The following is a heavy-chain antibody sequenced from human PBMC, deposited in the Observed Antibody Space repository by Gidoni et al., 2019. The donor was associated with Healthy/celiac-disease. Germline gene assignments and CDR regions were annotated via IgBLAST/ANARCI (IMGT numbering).Heavy chain of an antibody. D-gene: IGHD6-19*01. Sequence: EVQLVESGGGLVQPGRSLRPPCAAAGFTFDDYAMHWVRQAPGKGLEWVSGISWHSGIIGYADSVKGRFTISRDNAKNSLYLQMNSLRAEDTALYYCAKGAEQWLVGASDYWGQGTLVTVSS. J-gene: IGHJ4*02. CDR1: GFTFDDYA. CDR3: AKGAEQWLVGASDY. V-gene: IGHV3-9*01. CDR2: ISWHSGII.